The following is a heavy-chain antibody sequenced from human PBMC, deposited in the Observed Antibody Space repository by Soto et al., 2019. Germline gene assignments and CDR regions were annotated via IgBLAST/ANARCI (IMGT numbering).Heavy chain of an antibody. CDR2: IYYSGST. J-gene: IGHJ4*02. V-gene: IGHV4-39*01. Sequence: QLQLQESGPGLVKPSETLSLTCTVSGGSISSSSYYWGWIRQPPGKGLEWIGSIYYSGSTYYNPSLKSRVTISVDTSKNQFSLKLSSVTAADTAVYCCARQGGSGYLFDYWGQGTLVTVSS. D-gene: IGHD3-3*01. CDR3: ARQGGSGYLFDY. CDR1: GGSISSSSYY.